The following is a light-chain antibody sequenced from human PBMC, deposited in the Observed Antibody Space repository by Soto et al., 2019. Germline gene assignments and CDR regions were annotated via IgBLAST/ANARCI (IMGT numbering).Light chain of an antibody. CDR1: QSVLFNSNNKNY. Sequence: DLVMTQSPDSLAVSLGERAIIDCKSSQSVLFNSNNKNYLAWYQQKSGQPPKLLIYWASTRESGDPDRFSGSGSGTDFTLTISSLQAEDVAVYYCQQYYSTPYTFGQGTKLEIK. CDR2: WAS. CDR3: QQYYSTPYT. V-gene: IGKV4-1*01. J-gene: IGKJ2*01.